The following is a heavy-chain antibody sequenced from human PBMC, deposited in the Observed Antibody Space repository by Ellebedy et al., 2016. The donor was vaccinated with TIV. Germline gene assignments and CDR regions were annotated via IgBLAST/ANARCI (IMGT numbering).Heavy chain of an antibody. D-gene: IGHD3-3*01. Sequence: GGSLRLXCVASGFTLSTYDMSWVRQAPGMGLEWVSTVSGSGGGSTYYADSAKGRFTISRDNSKNTLYLQMNSLRAEDTAVYYCAKGISWFDPWGQGTLVTVSS. J-gene: IGHJ5*02. CDR2: VSGSGGGST. CDR1: GFTLSTYD. V-gene: IGHV3-23*01. CDR3: AKGISWFDP.